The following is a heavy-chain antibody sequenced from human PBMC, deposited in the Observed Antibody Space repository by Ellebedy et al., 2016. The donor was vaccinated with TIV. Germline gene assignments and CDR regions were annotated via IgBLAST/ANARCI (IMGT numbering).Heavy chain of an antibody. J-gene: IGHJ5*01. Sequence: LTLSCTVSGASITSGHYWTWIRQPPGKGLEWSGYIYSTGTSSFHPSLKSRLTMSVDSSQNQVSLKLSSVTPADTAAYYGARAPRFDHGSGGYYADFWGQGTRVTVSS. CDR1: GASITSGHY. V-gene: IGHV4-31*03. CDR2: IYSTGTS. CDR3: ARAPRFDHGSGGYYADF. D-gene: IGHD1-26*01.